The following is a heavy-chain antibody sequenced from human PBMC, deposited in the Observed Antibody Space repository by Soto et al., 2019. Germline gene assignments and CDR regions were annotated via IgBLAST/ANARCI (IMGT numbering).Heavy chain of an antibody. CDR2: IRSNADGGTV. J-gene: IGHJ6*02. V-gene: IGHV3-15*01. CDR3: TAAGVRGVAMSGMDL. CDR1: GFTFSKPW. Sequence: DVQLVESGGGLVKPGGSLRLSCRTSGFTFSKPWMRWVRQAPGKGLEWVGRIRSNADGGTVEYAAPVKGRFIISRDDPTSTLYLQLNSLDSGDTGVYYCTAAGVRGVAMSGMDLWGQGTAVTVSS. D-gene: IGHD3-10*01.